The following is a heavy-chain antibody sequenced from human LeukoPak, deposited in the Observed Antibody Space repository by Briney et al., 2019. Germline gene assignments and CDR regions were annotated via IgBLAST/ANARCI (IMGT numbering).Heavy chain of an antibody. CDR1: GFTFSSYE. D-gene: IGHD4-17*01. V-gene: IGHV3-48*03. CDR3: ARERIYGDYFDY. Sequence: GGSLRLSCAASGFTFSSYEFNWVRQVPGKGLEWVSYISSSGNTIYYADSVKGRFTVSRDNAKNSLFLQMNGLRAEDTAICYCARERIYGDYFDYWGQGALVTVSS. J-gene: IGHJ4*02. CDR2: ISSSGNTI.